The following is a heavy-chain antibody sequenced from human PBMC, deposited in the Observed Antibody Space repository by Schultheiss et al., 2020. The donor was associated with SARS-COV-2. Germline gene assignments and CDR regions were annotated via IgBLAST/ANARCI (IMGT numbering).Heavy chain of an antibody. CDR3: ARDGTAMVGDYYYYGMDV. D-gene: IGHD5-18*01. CDR2: IWYDGSNK. Sequence: GESLKISCAASGFTFSSYGMHWVRQAPGKGLEWVAVIWYDGSNKYYADSVKGRFTISRDNSKNSLYLQMNSLRAEDTAVYYCARDGTAMVGDYYYYGMDVWGQGTTVTVSS. CDR1: GFTFSSYG. J-gene: IGHJ6*02. V-gene: IGHV3-33*01.